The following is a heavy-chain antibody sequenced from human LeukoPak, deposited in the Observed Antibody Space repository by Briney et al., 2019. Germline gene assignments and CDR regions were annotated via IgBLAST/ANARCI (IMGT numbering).Heavy chain of an antibody. J-gene: IGHJ4*02. CDR2: IYDSGST. V-gene: IGHV4-39*01. CDR3: QSRFLEWLLDY. D-gene: IGHD3-3*01. CDR1: CVSISSNNYS. Sequence: SETLSLTWTVSCVSISSNNYSWGWIPPPPGKGLEWIGSIYDSGSTYYNPSLKSRVTISVDTAKNQFSLKLNSVTAADTAMYYCQSRFLEWLLDYWGQGTLVTVSS.